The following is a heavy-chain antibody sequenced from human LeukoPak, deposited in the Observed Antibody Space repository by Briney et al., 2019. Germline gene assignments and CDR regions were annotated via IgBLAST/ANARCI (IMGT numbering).Heavy chain of an antibody. CDR3: ARASGYSYDY. CDR1: GYTFSGYY. V-gene: IGHV1-2*06. D-gene: IGHD5-18*01. J-gene: IGHJ4*02. Sequence: ASVKVSCKASGYTFSGYYMHWVRQAPGQGREWMGRINPNSGGTNYAQKLQGRVTMTRDTSISTAYMEVTRLRSDETAVYYCARASGYSYDYWGQGTLVTVSS. CDR2: INPNSGGT.